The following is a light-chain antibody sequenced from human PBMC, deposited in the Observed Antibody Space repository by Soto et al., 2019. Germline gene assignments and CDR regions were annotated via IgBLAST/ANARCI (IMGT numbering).Light chain of an antibody. Sequence: EIVLTQSPGTLSLSPGERATLSCRASQSVGSSLSWYRQKPGQAPRLLFYGASNRATAIPDRFSGSGSGTDFTLTISRLEPEDFAVYYCQQYGSSGTFGQGTKVDIK. CDR1: QSVGSS. V-gene: IGKV3-20*01. CDR2: GAS. CDR3: QQYGSSGT. J-gene: IGKJ1*01.